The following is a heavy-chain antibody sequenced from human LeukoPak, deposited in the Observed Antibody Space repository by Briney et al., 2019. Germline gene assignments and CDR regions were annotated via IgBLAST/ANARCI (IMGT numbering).Heavy chain of an antibody. CDR1: DGSISIYY. J-gene: IGHJ5*02. D-gene: IGHD1-7*01. CDR3: ARDGPQGGTNWFDP. CDR2: IYNSGSST. Sequence: SETLSLTCTVSDGSISIYYWNWIRQPPGKGLEWIGYIYNSGSSTIYNPSLQSRVTISVDMSKNQFSLRLSSVTAADTAVYYCARDGPQGGTNWFDPWGQGTLVTVSS. V-gene: IGHV4-59*01.